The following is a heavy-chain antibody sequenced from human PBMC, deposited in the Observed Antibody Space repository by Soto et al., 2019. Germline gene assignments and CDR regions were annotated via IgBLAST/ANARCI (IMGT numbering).Heavy chain of an antibody. Sequence: GGSLRLSCAGSGLTVSNYYMTWVRQAPGKGLEWVSVIYSGGNTYYADSVKGRFTISRDNSRNTVFLQMNSLRAEDTAVYYCARDQRGIHYSDYRGKGTLVTVSS. J-gene: IGHJ4*02. D-gene: IGHD3-16*01. CDR2: IYSGGNT. CDR3: ARDQRGIHYSDY. V-gene: IGHV3-53*01. CDR1: GLTVSNYY.